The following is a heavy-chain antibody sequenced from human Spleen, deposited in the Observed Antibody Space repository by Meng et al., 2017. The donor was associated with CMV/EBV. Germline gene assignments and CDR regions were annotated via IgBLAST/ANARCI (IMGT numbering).Heavy chain of an antibody. V-gene: IGHV3-48*04. CDR3: ARVGSSSWYWGDY. CDR2: ISSSSSTI. J-gene: IGHJ4*02. CDR1: GFTFSSYS. D-gene: IGHD6-13*01. Sequence: GESLKISCAASGFTFSSYSMNWVRQAPGKGLEWVSYISSSSSTIYYADSVKGRFTIPRDNAKNSLYLQMNSLRAEDTAVYYCARVGSSSWYWGDYWGQGTLVTVSS.